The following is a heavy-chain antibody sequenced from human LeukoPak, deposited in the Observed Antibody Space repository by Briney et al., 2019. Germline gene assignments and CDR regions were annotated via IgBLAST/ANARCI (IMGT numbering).Heavy chain of an antibody. J-gene: IGHJ1*01. D-gene: IGHD1-26*01. CDR2: INPTGGRT. CDR1: GYTFISYY. V-gene: IGHV1-46*01. CDR3: ARGLSGSYFSFQY. Sequence: GASVKVSCKASGYTFISYYMHWVRQAPGQGLEWMGIINPTGGRTTYAQKFLDRVTMTTDTSTSTAYMELRSLRSDDTAVYYCARGLSGSYFSFQYWGQGTLVTVSS.